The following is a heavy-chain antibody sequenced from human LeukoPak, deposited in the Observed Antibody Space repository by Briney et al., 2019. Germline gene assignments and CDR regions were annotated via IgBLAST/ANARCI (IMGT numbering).Heavy chain of an antibody. CDR2: ITGSSDTI. CDR3: ATSNGGLNY. Sequence: GVSLRLSCAASGFAFSPYSMNWVRQAPGKGLAWISYITGSSDTIHYADSVKGRFTISRDNAKNSLFLQMNSLRAEDTAIYYCATSNGGLNYWGQGTLVTVSS. V-gene: IGHV3-48*01. CDR1: GFAFSPYS. D-gene: IGHD3-16*01. J-gene: IGHJ4*02.